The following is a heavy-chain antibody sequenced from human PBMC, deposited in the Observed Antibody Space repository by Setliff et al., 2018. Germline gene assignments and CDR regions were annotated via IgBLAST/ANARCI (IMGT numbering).Heavy chain of an antibody. D-gene: IGHD4-17*01. Sequence: SETLSLTCSVSSGSIGSHYWYWMRQPPGKGLEWIGHVFHTGSTKYNPSLRSRVTISVDTSENYFSLRLTSVTAADTAVYYCARAPPSVPYGDYGPRQYFDLWGRGSLVTVSS. CDR2: VFHTGST. CDR3: ARAPPSVPYGDYGPRQYFDL. J-gene: IGHJ2*01. V-gene: IGHV4-59*11. CDR1: SGSIGSHY.